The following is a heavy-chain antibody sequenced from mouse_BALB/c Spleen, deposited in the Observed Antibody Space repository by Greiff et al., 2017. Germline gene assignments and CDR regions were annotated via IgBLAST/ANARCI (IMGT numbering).Heavy chain of an antibody. CDR3: ARDQGNYLYAMDY. CDR1: GISITTGNYR. D-gene: IGHD2-1*01. Sequence: EVKLMESGPGLVKPSQTVSLTCTVTGISITTGNYRWSWIRQFPGNKLEWIGYIYYSGTITYNPSLPSRTTITRDTSKNQFFLEMNSLTAEDTATYYCARDQGNYLYAMDYWGQGTSVTVSS. J-gene: IGHJ4*01. V-gene: IGHV3-5*02. CDR2: IYYSGTI.